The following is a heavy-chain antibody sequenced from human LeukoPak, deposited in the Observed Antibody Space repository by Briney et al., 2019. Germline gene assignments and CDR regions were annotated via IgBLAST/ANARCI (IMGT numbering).Heavy chain of an antibody. CDR2: IYHSGST. CDR3: ARTIVLLVYAPPNWVDP. Sequence: SETLSLTCTVSGYSISSGYYWGWIRQPPGKGLEWIGSIYHSGSTYYNPSLKSRVTISVDTSKNQFSLKLSSVTAADTAVYYCARTIVLLVYAPPNWVDPWGQGTPVTASS. CDR1: GYSISSGYY. V-gene: IGHV4-38-2*02. D-gene: IGHD2-8*01. J-gene: IGHJ5*02.